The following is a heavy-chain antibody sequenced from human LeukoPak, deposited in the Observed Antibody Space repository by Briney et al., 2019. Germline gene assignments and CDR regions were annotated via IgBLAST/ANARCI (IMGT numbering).Heavy chain of an antibody. CDR1: GGSISSYY. CDR3: ARGVAAPSAAYYYYMDV. Sequence: PSETLSLTCTVSGGSISSYYWSWIRQPAGKGLEWIGRIYTSGSTNYNPSLKSRVTMPVDTSKNQFSLKLSSVTAADTAVYYCARGVAAPSAAYYYYMDVWGKGTTVTVSS. J-gene: IGHJ6*03. V-gene: IGHV4-4*07. D-gene: IGHD6-13*01. CDR2: IYTSGST.